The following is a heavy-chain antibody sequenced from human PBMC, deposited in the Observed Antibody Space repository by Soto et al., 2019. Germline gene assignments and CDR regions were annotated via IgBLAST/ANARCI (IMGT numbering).Heavy chain of an antibody. CDR1: GYTFTSYG. CDR2: ISAYNGNT. J-gene: IGHJ6*02. D-gene: IGHD2-15*01. CDR3: ARVRYVVVAVWYYYYGMDV. Sequence: QVQLVQSGAEVKKPGASVKVSCKASGYTFTSYGISWVRQAPGQGLEWMGWISAYNGNTNYAQKLQGRVTMTTDTSTSTAYMELRSLRSDDTAVYYCARVRYVVVAVWYYYYGMDVWGQGTTVTVSS. V-gene: IGHV1-18*01.